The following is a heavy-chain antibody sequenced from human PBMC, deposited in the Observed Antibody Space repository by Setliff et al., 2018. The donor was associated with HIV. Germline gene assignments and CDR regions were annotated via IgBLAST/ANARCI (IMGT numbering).Heavy chain of an antibody. Sequence: ASVKVSCKASGYTLTNYDINWVRQATGQGLEWMGWMNPSGATGYAQEFQGRVTMTRDTSISTAYMELSSLRSEDTAVYYCARVISGQGRELPDFDYWGQGTQVTVSS. CDR3: ARVISGQGRELPDFDY. CDR2: MNPSGAT. V-gene: IGHV1-8*02. CDR1: GYTLTNYD. J-gene: IGHJ4*02. D-gene: IGHD6-25*01.